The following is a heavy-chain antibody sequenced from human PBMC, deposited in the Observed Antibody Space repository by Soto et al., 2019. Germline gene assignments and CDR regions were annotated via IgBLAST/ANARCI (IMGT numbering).Heavy chain of an antibody. V-gene: IGHV3-21*01. J-gene: IGHJ6*02. CDR3: ARGSIAAAGNRGTKTYGMDV. D-gene: IGHD6-13*01. CDR1: GFTFSSYS. CDR2: ISSSSSYM. Sequence: GGSLRLSCAASGFTFSSYSMNWVRQAPGKGLEWVSSISSSSSYMYYADSVKGRFTISRDNAKNSLYLQMNSLRAEDTAVYYCARGSIAAAGNRGTKTYGMDVWGQGTTVTVSS.